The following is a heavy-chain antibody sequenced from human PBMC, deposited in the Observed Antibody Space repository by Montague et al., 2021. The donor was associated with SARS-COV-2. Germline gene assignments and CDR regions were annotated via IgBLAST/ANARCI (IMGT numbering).Heavy chain of an antibody. CDR2: VYYYGDT. J-gene: IGHJ3*01. V-gene: IGHV4-59*11. CDR1: GGSTASHY. CDR3: ARGWAFDP. D-gene: IGHD6-13*01. Sequence: SETLSLTCTVSGGSTASHYWYWIRQSPRKRPEWIGYVYYYGDTKYNTCLQSRVTISIDTSENQFSLRLNSVTAADTAVYFCARGWAFDPWGQGRLVTVSS.